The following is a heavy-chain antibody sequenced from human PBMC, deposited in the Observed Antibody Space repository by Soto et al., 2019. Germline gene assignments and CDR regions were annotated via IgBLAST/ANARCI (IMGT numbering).Heavy chain of an antibody. CDR1: GFTFSSYS. D-gene: IGHD6-19*01. CDR2: ISSSSSTI. CDR3: ARVFSSVAGTGGLDD. Sequence: EVQLVESGGGLVQPGGSLRLSCAASGFTFSSYSMNWVRQAPGKGLEWVSYISSSSSTIYYADSVKGRFTISRDNAKNSLYLQMNGLRDEDTAVYYCARVFSSVAGTGGLDDWGQGTLVTVSS. V-gene: IGHV3-48*02. J-gene: IGHJ4*02.